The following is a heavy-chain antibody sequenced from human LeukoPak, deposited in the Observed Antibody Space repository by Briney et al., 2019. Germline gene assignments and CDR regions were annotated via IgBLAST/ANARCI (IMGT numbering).Heavy chain of an antibody. D-gene: IGHD2-2*01. CDR1: GYTFTGYY. CDR2: INPNSGGT. V-gene: IGHV1-2*02. J-gene: IGHJ4*02. CDR3: ARLSSTSSYPTDY. Sequence: ASVKVSCKASGYTFTGYYMHWERQAPGQGLEWMGWINPNSGGTNYAQKFQGRVTMTRDTSISTAYMELSRLRSDDTAVYYCARLSSTSSYPTDYWGQGTLVTVSS.